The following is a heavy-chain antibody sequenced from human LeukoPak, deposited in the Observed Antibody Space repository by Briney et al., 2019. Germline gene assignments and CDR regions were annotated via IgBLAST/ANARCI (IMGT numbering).Heavy chain of an antibody. V-gene: IGHV1-8*01. CDR3: ARLDILTGYSSDY. J-gene: IGHJ4*02. CDR1: GYTFTSYD. CDR2: MNPNSGNT. D-gene: IGHD3-9*01. Sequence: GASVKVSCKASGYTFTSYDINWVRQATGQGLEWMGWMNPNSGNTGYAQKFQGRVTMTRNTTISTAYMELSSLRSEDTAVYYCARLDILTGYSSDYWGQGTLVTVSS.